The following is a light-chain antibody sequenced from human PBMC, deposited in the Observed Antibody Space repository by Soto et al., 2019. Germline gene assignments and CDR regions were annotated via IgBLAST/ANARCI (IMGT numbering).Light chain of an antibody. CDR2: DVS. J-gene: IGLJ1*01. Sequence: QSVLTQPRSVSGSPGQSVIISCTGTSSDVGGYNYVSWYQQHPGKAPKLMIYDVSKRPSGVPDRFSGSKSGNTASLTISGLQAEDEADYYCCSYAGSYTLYVFGTGTKLTVL. CDR1: SSDVGGYNY. V-gene: IGLV2-11*01. CDR3: CSYAGSYTLYV.